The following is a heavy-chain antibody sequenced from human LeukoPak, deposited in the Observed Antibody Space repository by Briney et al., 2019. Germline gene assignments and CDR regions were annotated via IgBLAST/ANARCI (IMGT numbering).Heavy chain of an antibody. CDR2: INIGGTNT. Sequence: GGSLRLSCAASGFTFSDCYMSWIRQAPGKGLEWLSYINIGGTNTHYADSVKGRFTISRDNAKKSLYLEMNNLRAEDTAVYYCATDGAGFDTWGQGVLVTVSS. J-gene: IGHJ5*02. V-gene: IGHV3-11*01. CDR1: GFTFSDCY. CDR3: ATDGAGFDT.